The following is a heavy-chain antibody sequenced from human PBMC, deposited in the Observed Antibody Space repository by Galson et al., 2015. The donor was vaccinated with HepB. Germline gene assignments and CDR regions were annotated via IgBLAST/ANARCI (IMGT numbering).Heavy chain of an antibody. D-gene: IGHD3-3*01. CDR1: RFTFGDYP. V-gene: IGHV3-49*03. CDR2: IRSEADGGTT. J-gene: IGHJ6*02. Sequence: SLRLSCAASRFTFGDYPMSWFRQAPGKGLEWVGFIRSEADGGTTEYAASVKSRFAISRADSRSVDYLQMNRLKTEDTAVYYCTRVVLRFLDGGGGEKVVWGQGTTVTVSS. CDR3: TRVVLRFLDGGGGEKVV.